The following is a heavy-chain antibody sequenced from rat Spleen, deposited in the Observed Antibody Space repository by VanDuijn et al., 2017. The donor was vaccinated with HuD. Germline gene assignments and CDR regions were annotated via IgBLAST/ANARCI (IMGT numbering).Heavy chain of an antibody. D-gene: IGHD1-9*01. Sequence: EVQLVESGGGLVQPGRSLKLSCAASGFTFSSYDMAWVRQAPKKGLEWVASISSGGGDTYYPDSVKGRFTISRDNAKSTLYLQMDSLRSEDTATYYCARRHYGYTDYFDYWGQGVMVTVSS. CDR1: GFTFSSYD. CDR3: ARRHYGYTDYFDY. CDR2: ISSGGGDT. J-gene: IGHJ2*01. V-gene: IGHV5-25*01.